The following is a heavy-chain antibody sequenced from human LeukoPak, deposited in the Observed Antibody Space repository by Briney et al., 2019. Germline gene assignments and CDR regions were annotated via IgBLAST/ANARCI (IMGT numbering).Heavy chain of an antibody. D-gene: IGHD6-6*01. CDR1: GFTFSTYG. CDR2: ISTNSANT. CDR3: AKGQSTIATRSFDS. J-gene: IGHJ4*02. Sequence: QAGGSLRLSCAASGFTFSTYGMNWVRQAPGKGLEWVSTISTNSANTYYTDSVKGRFTISRVNSKGTLFMQMNSLRAEDTAVYYCAKGQSTIATRSFDSWGQGTLVTVSS. V-gene: IGHV3-23*01.